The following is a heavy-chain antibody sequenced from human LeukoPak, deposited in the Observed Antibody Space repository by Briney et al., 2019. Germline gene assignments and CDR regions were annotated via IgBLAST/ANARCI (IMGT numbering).Heavy chain of an antibody. J-gene: IGHJ4*02. CDR3: ARVYGSSWGLDY. CDR2: IKQDVNEE. CDR1: GFALRSYW. Sequence: GGSLRLSCAASGFALRSYWMSWVRQAPGKGLEWVANIKQDVNEEYYVDSVKGRFTISRDNAKNSVYLQMSSLRAEDTAVYYCARVYGSSWGLDYWGLGTLVTVSS. D-gene: IGHD6-13*01. V-gene: IGHV3-7*01.